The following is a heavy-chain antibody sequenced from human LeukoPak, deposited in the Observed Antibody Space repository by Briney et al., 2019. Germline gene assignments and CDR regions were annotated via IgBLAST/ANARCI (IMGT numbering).Heavy chain of an antibody. J-gene: IGHJ6*02. CDR2: IKSKTDGGTT. V-gene: IGHV3-15*01. D-gene: IGHD3-9*01. CDR1: GFTFSDYY. CDR3: TTDRLRYFDWLYYYYYGMDV. Sequence: PGGSLRLSCAASGFTFSDYYMSWIRQAPGKGLEWVGRIKSKTDGGTTDYAAPVKGRFTISRDDSKNTLYLQMNSLKTEDTAVYYCTTDRLRYFDWLYYYYYGMDVWGQGTTVTVSS.